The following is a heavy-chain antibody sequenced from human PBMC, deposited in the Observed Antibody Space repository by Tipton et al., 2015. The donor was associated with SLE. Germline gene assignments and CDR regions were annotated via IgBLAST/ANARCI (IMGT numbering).Heavy chain of an antibody. CDR3: GRGVYSEGSVGMDV. CDR1: GFIVSDNY. V-gene: IGHV3-53*01. J-gene: IGHJ6*02. D-gene: IGHD3-22*01. Sequence: SLRLSCAASGFIVSDNYMSWVRQAPGQGLEWVSVLYREGSTYYADSVEGRFTISRDNAKNTLYLQMHSLRVDDTAVYYCGRGVYSEGSVGMDVWGQGTTVTVSS. CDR2: LYREGST.